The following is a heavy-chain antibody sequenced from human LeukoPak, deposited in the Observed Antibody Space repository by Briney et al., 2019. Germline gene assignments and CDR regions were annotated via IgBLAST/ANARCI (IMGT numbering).Heavy chain of an antibody. CDR2: IYYSGNN. Sequence: SETLSLTCTLSGDSISIYYWSCIPQPPGKGLEWLGYIYYSGNNNYNPSLKSRVTISVDTSKNQFSLKLSSVTAAGTAVYYCARDHPYYGEYYYGMDVWGQGTTVTVSS. J-gene: IGHJ6*02. D-gene: IGHD4-17*01. CDR3: ARDHPYYGEYYYGMDV. V-gene: IGHV4-59*01. CDR1: GDSISIYY.